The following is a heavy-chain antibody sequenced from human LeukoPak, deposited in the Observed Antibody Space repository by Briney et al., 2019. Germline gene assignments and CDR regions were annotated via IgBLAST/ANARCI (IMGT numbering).Heavy chain of an antibody. D-gene: IGHD2-21*01. J-gene: IGHJ6*03. CDR2: ISSSGSTI. Sequence: GGPLRLSCAASGFTFSSYEMNWVRQAPGKGLKWVSYISSSGSTIYYADSVKSRFTISRDNAKNSLYLQMNSLRAEDTAVYYCARDRPPIEPYYMDVWGKGTTVTVSS. CDR3: ARDRPPIEPYYMDV. CDR1: GFTFSSYE. V-gene: IGHV3-48*03.